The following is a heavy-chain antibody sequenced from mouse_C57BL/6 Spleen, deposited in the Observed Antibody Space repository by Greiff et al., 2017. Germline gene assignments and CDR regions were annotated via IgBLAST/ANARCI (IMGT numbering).Heavy chain of an antibody. CDR2: IHPSDSDT. CDR1: GNTFPSSW. CDR3: AIYRWYFDV. Sequence: QVQLQQPGAELVKPGASVKVSCKASGNTFPSSWMPWVKQRPGQGLGWIGRIHPSDSDTNSNQKFKGKATLTVDKSSSTAYMQLSSLTSEDSAVYYCAIYRWYFDVWGTGTTVTVSS. J-gene: IGHJ1*03. V-gene: IGHV1-74*01.